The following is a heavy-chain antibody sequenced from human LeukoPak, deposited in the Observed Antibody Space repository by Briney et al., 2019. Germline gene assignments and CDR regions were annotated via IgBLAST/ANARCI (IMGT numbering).Heavy chain of an antibody. V-gene: IGHV3-7*01. D-gene: IGHD6-13*01. CDR1: GFTFSSYW. J-gene: IGHJ5*02. CDR3: ARENGSSWYQNNWFDP. CDR2: IKQDGSEK. Sequence: GGSLRLSCAASGFTFSSYWMSWVRQAPGMGLEWVANIKQDGSEKYYVDSVKGRFTISRDNAKNSLYLQMNSLRAEDTAVYYCARENGSSWYQNNWFDPWGQGTLVTVSS.